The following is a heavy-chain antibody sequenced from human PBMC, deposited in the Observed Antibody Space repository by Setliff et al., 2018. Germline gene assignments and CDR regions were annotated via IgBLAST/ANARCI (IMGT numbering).Heavy chain of an antibody. CDR3: ARAQVVFAISAPVWYFEV. J-gene: IGHJ2*01. Sequence: KPSETLSLTCDVSGASISSGHYWGWIRQPPGKGLEWIATIYHKGRTYFNPSLQSRVTMSLDGSKNQFSLRLTSVTASDTAVYYCARAQVVFAISAPVWYFEVWGRGTQVTVSS. CDR2: IYHKGRT. V-gene: IGHV4-38-2*01. D-gene: IGHD2-21*01. CDR1: GASISSGHY.